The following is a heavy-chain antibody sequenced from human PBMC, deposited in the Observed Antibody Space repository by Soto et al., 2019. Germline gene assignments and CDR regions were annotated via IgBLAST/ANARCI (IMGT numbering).Heavy chain of an antibody. J-gene: IGHJ6*02. CDR3: AMLGGWSGGSNDMDV. Sequence: EAQLVESGGGLVQPGGSLRLSCAASGLIFSDYHMDWVRQAPGKGLEWVGRIRRKANSYTTEYAASVKGRVTISRDDSKNSLYLQMNSLKPEDTAVYYCAMLGGWSGGSNDMDVWGQGTTVTVSS. D-gene: IGHD6-19*01. CDR1: GLIFSDYH. V-gene: IGHV3-72*01. CDR2: IRRKANSYTT.